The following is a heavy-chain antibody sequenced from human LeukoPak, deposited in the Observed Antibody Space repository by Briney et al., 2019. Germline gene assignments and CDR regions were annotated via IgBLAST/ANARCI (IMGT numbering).Heavy chain of an antibody. J-gene: IGHJ4*02. CDR3: ASYYDSSGYYYLGY. D-gene: IGHD3-22*01. V-gene: IGHV3-9*01. CDR2: ISWNGGSI. Sequence: GGSLRLSCAASGFTFDDYAMHWVRQAPGKGLEWVSGISWNGGSIDYADSVRGRFTISRDNAKNSLYLQMNSLRAEDTAVYYCASYYDSSGYYYLGYWGQGTLVTVSS. CDR1: GFTFDDYA.